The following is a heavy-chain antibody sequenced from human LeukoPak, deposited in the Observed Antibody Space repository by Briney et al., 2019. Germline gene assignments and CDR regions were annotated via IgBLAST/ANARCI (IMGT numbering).Heavy chain of an antibody. D-gene: IGHD2/OR15-2a*01. CDR2: ISYDGSNK. J-gene: IGHJ4*02. Sequence: GGSLRLSCAASGFTFSSYAMHWVRQAPGKGLEWVAVISYDGSNKYYADSVKGRFTISRDNSKNTLYLQMNSLRAEDTAVYYCASPKIEWGQGTLVTVSS. CDR3: ASPKIE. V-gene: IGHV3-30*04. CDR1: GFTFSSYA.